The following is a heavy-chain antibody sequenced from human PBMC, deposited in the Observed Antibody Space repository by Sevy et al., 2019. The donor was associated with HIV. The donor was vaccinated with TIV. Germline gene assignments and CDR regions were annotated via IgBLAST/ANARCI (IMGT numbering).Heavy chain of an antibody. CDR3: ARTTAGIWYYFDY. CDR1: GYSFTSYW. D-gene: IGHD4-17*01. CDR2: IYPGDSDT. Sequence: GESLKISCKGSGYSFTSYWIGRVRQMPGKGLEWMGIIYPGDSDTRYSPSFQGQFTISADKSITTAYLQWSSLKASATAMYYCARTTAGIWYYFDYWGQGTLVTVSS. J-gene: IGHJ4*02. V-gene: IGHV5-51*01.